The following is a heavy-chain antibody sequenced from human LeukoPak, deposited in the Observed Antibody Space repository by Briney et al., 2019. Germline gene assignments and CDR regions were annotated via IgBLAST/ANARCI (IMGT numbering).Heavy chain of an antibody. CDR3: ARGGVVVAAPFDY. CDR1: GGSISSGGYY. CDR2: IYYSGST. J-gene: IGHJ4*02. V-gene: IGHV4-61*08. D-gene: IGHD2-15*01. Sequence: SETLSLTCTVSGGSISSGGYYWSWIRQPPGKGLEWIGYIYYSGSTNYNPSLKSRVTISVDTSKNQFSLKLSSVTAADTAVYYCARGGVVVAAPFDYWGQGTLVTVSS.